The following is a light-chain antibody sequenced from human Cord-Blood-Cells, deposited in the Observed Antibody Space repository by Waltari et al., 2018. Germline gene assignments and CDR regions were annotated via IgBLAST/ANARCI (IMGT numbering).Light chain of an antibody. Sequence: SYELTQPPSVSVSPGQTASITCSGDKLGDKYACWYQQKPGQSPVLVINQESKRPSGIPDRFSGSNSGNTATLTISGTQAMDEADYYCQAWDSSTGVFGTGTKVTVL. CDR3: QAWDSSTGV. CDR1: KLGDKY. V-gene: IGLV3-1*01. J-gene: IGLJ1*01. CDR2: QES.